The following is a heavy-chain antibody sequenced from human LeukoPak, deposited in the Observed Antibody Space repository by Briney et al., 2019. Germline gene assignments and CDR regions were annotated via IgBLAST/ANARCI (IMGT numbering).Heavy chain of an antibody. Sequence: SETLSLTCAVYGGSFSGYYWSWIRQPPGKGLEWIGSIYYSGSTYYNPSLKSRVTISVDTSKNQFSLKLSSVTAADTAVYYCARGGYDYVWGSYRYQGRSFDYWGQGTLVTVSS. J-gene: IGHJ4*02. CDR2: IYYSGST. V-gene: IGHV4-34*01. CDR1: GGSFSGYY. D-gene: IGHD3-16*02. CDR3: ARGGYDYVWGSYRYQGRSFDY.